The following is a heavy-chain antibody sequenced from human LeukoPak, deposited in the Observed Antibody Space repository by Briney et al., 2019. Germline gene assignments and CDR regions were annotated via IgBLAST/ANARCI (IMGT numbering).Heavy chain of an antibody. V-gene: IGHV3-23*01. CDR1: GFTFSSYA. D-gene: IGHD3-9*01. Sequence: PGGSLRLSCAASGFTFSSYAMSWVRQAPGKGLEWVSAISGSGGSTYYADSVKGRFTISRDNSKNTLYLQMSSLRAEDTAVYYCANQGVNQGRVLRYFDWLLSEGAWGQGTLVTVSS. J-gene: IGHJ5*02. CDR2: ISGSGGST. CDR3: ANQGVNQGRVLRYFDWLLSEGA.